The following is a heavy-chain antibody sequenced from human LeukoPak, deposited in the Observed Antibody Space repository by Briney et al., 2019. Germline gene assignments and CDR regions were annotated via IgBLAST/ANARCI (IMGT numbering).Heavy chain of an antibody. V-gene: IGHV3-30*18. J-gene: IGHJ4*02. CDR3: AKDLQGDYGSGTYRDY. CDR2: ISYDGSNK. D-gene: IGHD3-10*01. CDR1: GFTFSSYG. Sequence: GGSLRLSCAASGFTFSSYGMHWVRQAPGKGLEWVAVISYDGSNKYYADSVKGRFTISRDNSKNTLYLQMNSLRAEDTAVYYCAKDLQGDYGSGTYRDYWGQGTLVTVSS.